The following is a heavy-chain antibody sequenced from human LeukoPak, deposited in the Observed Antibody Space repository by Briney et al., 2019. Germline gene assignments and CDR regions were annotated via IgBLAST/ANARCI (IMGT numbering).Heavy chain of an antibody. Sequence: PGGSLRLSCAASGFTFSSYWMHWVRQAPGKGLVWVSRINSDGSSTSYADSVKGRFTISRDNAKNTLYLQMNSLRAEDTAVYYCAREWSGYDPNPWFDYWGQGALVTVSS. D-gene: IGHD5-12*01. CDR3: AREWSGYDPNPWFDY. CDR2: INSDGSST. V-gene: IGHV3-74*01. CDR1: GFTFSSYW. J-gene: IGHJ4*02.